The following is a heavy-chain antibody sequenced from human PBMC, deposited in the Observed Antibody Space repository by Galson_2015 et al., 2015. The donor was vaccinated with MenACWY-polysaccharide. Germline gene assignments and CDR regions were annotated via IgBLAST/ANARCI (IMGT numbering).Heavy chain of an antibody. Sequence: SLRLSCAASGLTFSSSWMNWVRQAPGKGLEWVASIKPDGSEKYYVDSVKGRFSISRDNAKNSLYLQMNSLRAEDTAVYYCANWRGLPHWGQGTLVTVSS. CDR2: IKPDGSEK. D-gene: IGHD5-24*01. CDR3: ANWRGLPH. J-gene: IGHJ4*02. V-gene: IGHV3-7*01. CDR1: GLTFSSSW.